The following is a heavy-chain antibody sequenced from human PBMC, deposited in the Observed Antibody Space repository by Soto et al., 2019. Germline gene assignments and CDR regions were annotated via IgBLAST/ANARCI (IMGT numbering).Heavy chain of an antibody. J-gene: IGHJ4*02. CDR1: GGSISSYY. CDR3: ARELIAAAGTIFDY. Sequence: PSETLSLTCTVSGGSISSYYWGWIRQPPGKGLEWIGYIYYSGSTNYNPSLKSRVTISVDTSKNQFSLKLSSVTAADTAVYYCARELIAAAGTIFDYWGQGTLVTVSS. CDR2: IYYSGST. V-gene: IGHV4-59*01. D-gene: IGHD6-13*01.